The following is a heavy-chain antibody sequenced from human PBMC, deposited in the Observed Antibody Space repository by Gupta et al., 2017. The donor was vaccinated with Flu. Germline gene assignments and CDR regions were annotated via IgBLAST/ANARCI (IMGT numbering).Heavy chain of an antibody. CDR2: ISGSGGRI. Sequence: EVQLLESGGGLVQPGGSLRLSCAASGFTFSSYAMSWVRQAPGKGLEWVSAISGSGGRIYYADSVKGRFTISRDNSKNTLYLQMNSLRAEDTAVYYCAKGPCSSTSCYPYYFDYWGQGTLVTVSS. D-gene: IGHD2-2*01. CDR3: AKGPCSSTSCYPYYFDY. V-gene: IGHV3-23*01. CDR1: GFTFSSYA. J-gene: IGHJ4*02.